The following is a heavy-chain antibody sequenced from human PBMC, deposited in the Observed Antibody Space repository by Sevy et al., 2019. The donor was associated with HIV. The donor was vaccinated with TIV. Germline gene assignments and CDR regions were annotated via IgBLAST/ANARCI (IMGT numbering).Heavy chain of an antibody. J-gene: IGHJ6*02. D-gene: IGHD3-3*01. CDR2: MSPKSGST. CDR3: AIGGSGDVWNYGYYYYGMDV. V-gene: IGHV1-8*02. Sequence: ASVKVSCKASGDTFSTYDINWVRQAPGQGLEWMGWMSPKSGSTGFAQKFQGRLTMTRETSINTAYMELSSLRSEDTAVYYCAIGGSGDVWNYGYYYYGMDVWGQGTTVTVSS. CDR1: GDTFSTYD.